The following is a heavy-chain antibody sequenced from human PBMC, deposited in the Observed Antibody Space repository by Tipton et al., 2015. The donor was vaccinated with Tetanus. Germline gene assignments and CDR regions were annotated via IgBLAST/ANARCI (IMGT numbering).Heavy chain of an antibody. V-gene: IGHV4-59*01. CDR3: ARIGWLQQNKPAFDI. Sequence: TLSLTCTVSGGSISSYYWTWIRQPPGRGLEWIGYVHYSGNTNYSPSLRSRVTLSADTSKNQFSLKLSSVTAADTAVYYCARIGWLQQNKPAFDIWGQGTVVTVSS. J-gene: IGHJ3*02. CDR1: GGSISSYY. CDR2: VHYSGNT. D-gene: IGHD6-19*01.